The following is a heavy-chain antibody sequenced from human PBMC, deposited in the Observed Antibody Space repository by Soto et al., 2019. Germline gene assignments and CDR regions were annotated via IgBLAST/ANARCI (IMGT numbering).Heavy chain of an antibody. CDR3: ARATYNNGWYSFDL. D-gene: IGHD1-26*01. CDR1: GFTFGGYW. Sequence: PGGSLRLSCEASGFTFGGYWMSWVRQAPGKGLEWVADIKHDGSVQYSVDSVKGRFTISRDNAKKLLYLQMNGLRPEDTALYYCARATYNNGWYSFDLWGQGTLVTVYS. CDR2: IKHDGSVQ. V-gene: IGHV3-7*03. J-gene: IGHJ4*02.